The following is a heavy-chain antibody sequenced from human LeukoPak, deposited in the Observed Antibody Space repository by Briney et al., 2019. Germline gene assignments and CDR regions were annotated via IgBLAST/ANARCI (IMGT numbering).Heavy chain of an antibody. CDR1: GFTFSSYA. CDR3: VKNRRIAAAGPDFDY. CDR2: ISNDGRST. J-gene: IGHJ4*02. D-gene: IGHD6-13*01. Sequence: GGPLRLSCSASGFTFSSYAMHWVRQAPGKGLEYVSVISNDGRSTYYADSLKGRFTISRDNSKNTLYLQMSSLRAEDTAVYYCVKNRRIAAAGPDFDYWGQGTLVTVSS. V-gene: IGHV3-64D*09.